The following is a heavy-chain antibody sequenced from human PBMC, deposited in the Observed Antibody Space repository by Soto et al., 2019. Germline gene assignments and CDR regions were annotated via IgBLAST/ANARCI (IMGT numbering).Heavy chain of an antibody. CDR2: IWYDGSNK. J-gene: IGHJ6*02. D-gene: IGHD6-6*01. CDR3: ARGGRSSSIGSRRYYGMDV. CDR1: GFTFSSYG. V-gene: IGHV3-33*01. Sequence: QVQLVESGGGVVQPGRSLRLSCAASGFTFSSYGMHWVRQAPGKGLEWVAVIWYDGSNKYYADSVKGRFTISRDNSKNTLYLQMNSLRAEDTAVYYCARGGRSSSIGSRRYYGMDVWGQGTTVTVSS.